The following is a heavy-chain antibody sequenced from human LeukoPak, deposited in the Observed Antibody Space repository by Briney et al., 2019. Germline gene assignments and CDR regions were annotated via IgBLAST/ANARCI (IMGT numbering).Heavy chain of an antibody. CDR2: INEDGSEK. V-gene: IGHV3-7*01. CDR1: GFTLSGFW. J-gene: IGHJ6*02. CDR3: ARGRGIGA. Sequence: GGCLRLSCAASGFTLSGFWMTWVRPAPGKGLEGVANINEDGSEKYYVDSVKGRCTISRDNAKKSLSLQMNSLRAEDMGVYYCARGRGIGAWGQGTTVTVSS.